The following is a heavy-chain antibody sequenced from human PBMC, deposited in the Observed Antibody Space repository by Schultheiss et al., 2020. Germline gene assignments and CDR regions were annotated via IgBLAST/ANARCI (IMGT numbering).Heavy chain of an antibody. CDR3: ARDGRWLQSPSSLYGMDV. CDR2: IYYSGST. V-gene: IGHV4-39*07. J-gene: IGHJ6*02. D-gene: IGHD5-24*01. CDR1: GDSVSSSSAA. Sequence: SETLSLTCAISGDSVSSSSAAWNWIRQSPGKGLEWIGSIYYSGSTYYNPSLKSRVTISVDTSKNQFSLKLSSVTAADTAVYYCARDGRWLQSPSSLYGMDVWGQGTTVTVSS.